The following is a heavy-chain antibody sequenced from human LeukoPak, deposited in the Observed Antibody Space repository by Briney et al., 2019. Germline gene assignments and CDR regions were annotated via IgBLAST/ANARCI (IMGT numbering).Heavy chain of an antibody. CDR3: ARDARDYGDCDY. CDR2: INSRSGII. J-gene: IGHJ4*02. D-gene: IGHD4-17*01. Sequence: GGSLRLSCAASGFTFSNYAMNWVRQAPGKGLEWVSYINSRSGIIRYADSVKGRFTISRDNAKKSLDLQMNSLRAEDTAVYYCARDARDYGDCDYWGQGTLVTVSS. V-gene: IGHV3-48*01. CDR1: GFTFSNYA.